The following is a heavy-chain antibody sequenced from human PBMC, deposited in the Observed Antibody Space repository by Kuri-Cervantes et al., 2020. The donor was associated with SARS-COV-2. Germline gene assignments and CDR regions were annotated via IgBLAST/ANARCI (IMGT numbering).Heavy chain of an antibody. CDR1: GYTFTDYY. V-gene: IGHV1-2*04. CDR3: ARGPSWNYIWGTYRGGWDTFDI. CDR2: MNPNSGGT. J-gene: IGHJ3*02. Sequence: ASVKVSCKASGYTFTDYYMHWVRQAPGQGLEWMGWMNPNSGGTNSAQKFQGWVIMTRDTSITTAYMELSRLRSDDMAVYYCARGPSWNYIWGTYRGGWDTFDIWGQGTMVTV. D-gene: IGHD3-16*02.